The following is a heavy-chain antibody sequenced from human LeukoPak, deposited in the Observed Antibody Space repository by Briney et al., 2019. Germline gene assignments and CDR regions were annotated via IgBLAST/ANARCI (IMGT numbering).Heavy chain of an antibody. V-gene: IGHV3-74*01. CDR3: VTAGHYFMDV. CDR2: IKPDGTNT. J-gene: IGHJ6*03. CDR1: GFSFSSYW. Sequence: PGGSLRLSCVTSGFSFSSYWMHWVRQAPGKGLVWVSDIKPDGTNTNYADSVKGRFTMSRDNAKNTLYLQMNGLTADDTAVYYCVTAGHYFMDVWGKGTTVTVSS.